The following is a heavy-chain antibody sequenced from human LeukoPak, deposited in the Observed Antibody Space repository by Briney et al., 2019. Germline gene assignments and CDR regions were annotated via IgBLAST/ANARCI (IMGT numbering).Heavy chain of an antibody. Sequence: GASVKVSCKASGYTFTSYGISWVRQAPGQGLEWMGWISAYNGNTNYAQKLQGRVTITRDMSTSTAYMELSSLRSEDTAVYYCAAPSRRGYYYFDYWGQGTLVTVSS. J-gene: IGHJ4*02. V-gene: IGHV1-18*01. CDR1: GYTFTSYG. CDR2: ISAYNGNT. D-gene: IGHD3-3*01. CDR3: AAPSRRGYYYFDY.